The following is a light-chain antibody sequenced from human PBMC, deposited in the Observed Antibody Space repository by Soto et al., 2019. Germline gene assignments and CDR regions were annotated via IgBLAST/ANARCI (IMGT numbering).Light chain of an antibody. CDR2: DAS. CDR3: KQRSNWPIH. CDR1: QSVSSY. Sequence: EIVMTQSPTTLSVSPGERATLSWRASQSVSSYLAWYQQTPGQAPRLLIYDASNRATGIPARFSGSGSGTDFTLTISSLEPEDFAVYYCKQRSNWPIHLGQGTKVDIK. V-gene: IGKV3-11*01. J-gene: IGKJ1*01.